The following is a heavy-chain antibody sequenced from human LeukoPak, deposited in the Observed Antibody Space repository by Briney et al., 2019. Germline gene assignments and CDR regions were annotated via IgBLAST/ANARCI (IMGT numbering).Heavy chain of an antibody. V-gene: IGHV3-30-3*01. CDR2: ISYDGSNK. CDR3: ARPLGDDFWSGPDY. Sequence: GGSLRLSCAASGFTFSSYAMHWVRQAPGKGLEWVAVISYDGSNKYYADSVKGRFTISRDNSKNTLYLQMNSLRAEDTAVYYCARPLGDDFWSGPDYWGQGTLVTVSS. CDR1: GFTFSSYA. J-gene: IGHJ4*02. D-gene: IGHD3-3*01.